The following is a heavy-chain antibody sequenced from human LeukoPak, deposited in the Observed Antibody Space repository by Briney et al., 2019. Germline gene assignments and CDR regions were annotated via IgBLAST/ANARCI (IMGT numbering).Heavy chain of an antibody. D-gene: IGHD6-19*01. CDR2: ISGSGGST. J-gene: IGHJ4*02. CDR3: AKDQWLVRGTFDY. Sequence: GGSLRLSCAASGFTFSSYAMSWVRQARGKGLEWVSAISGSGGSTYYADSVKGRFTISRDNSKNTLYLQMNSLRAEDTAVYYCAKDQWLVRGTFDYWGQGTLVTVSS. V-gene: IGHV3-23*01. CDR1: GFTFSSYA.